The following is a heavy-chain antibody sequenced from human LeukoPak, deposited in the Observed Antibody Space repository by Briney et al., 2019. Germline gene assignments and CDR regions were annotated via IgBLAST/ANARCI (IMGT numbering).Heavy chain of an antibody. CDR2: ISGSGGST. CDR3: AKGQNPGYSSGWATHGY. V-gene: IGHV3-23*01. J-gene: IGHJ4*02. D-gene: IGHD6-19*01. Sequence: PGGSLRLSCAASGFTFSSYAMSWVRQAPGKGLEWVSAISGSGGSTYYADSVRGRFTISRDNSKNTLYLQMNSLRAEDTAVYYCAKGQNPGYSSGWATHGYWGQGTLVTVSS. CDR1: GFTFSSYA.